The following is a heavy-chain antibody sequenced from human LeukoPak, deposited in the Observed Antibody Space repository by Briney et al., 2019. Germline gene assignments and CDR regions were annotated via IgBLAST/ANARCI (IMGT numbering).Heavy chain of an antibody. CDR3: ARGRTGSRDPYYYGSGSSVDY. V-gene: IGHV4-34*01. Sequence: SETLSLTRAVYGGSFSGYYWSWIRQPPGKGLEWIGEINHSGSTNYNPSLKSRVTISVDTSKNQFSLKLSSVTAADTAVYYCARGRTGSRDPYYYGSGSSVDYWGQGTLVTVSS. CDR1: GGSFSGYY. D-gene: IGHD3-10*01. CDR2: INHSGST. J-gene: IGHJ4*02.